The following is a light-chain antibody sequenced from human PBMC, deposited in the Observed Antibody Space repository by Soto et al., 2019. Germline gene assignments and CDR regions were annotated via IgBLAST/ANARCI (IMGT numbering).Light chain of an antibody. CDR2: AAS. CDR3: QQYDTRPTMT. CDR1: QDIDNY. J-gene: IGKJ5*01. Sequence: IQLTQSPSSLSASVGESVTITCRASQDIDNYLNWYQHRPGEAPKLLIYAASYFETGVPARFSGSGSGTDFSFTITSLQPEDSATYYCQQYDTRPTMTFGQGTRLEI. V-gene: IGKV1-33*01.